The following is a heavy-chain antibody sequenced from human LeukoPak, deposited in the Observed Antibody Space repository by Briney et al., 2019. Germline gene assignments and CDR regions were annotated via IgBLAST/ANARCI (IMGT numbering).Heavy chain of an antibody. CDR2: IKSKTDGGTT. J-gene: IGHJ6*03. Sequence: GGSLRLSCAASGFTFSNAWMSWVRQAPGKGLEWVGRIKSKTDGGTTDYAAPVKGRFTISRDDSKNTLYLQMNSLKTEDTAVYYCTTPPTVVTNYYYYYYMDVWGKGTTVTVSS. V-gene: IGHV3-15*01. CDR1: GFTFSNAW. D-gene: IGHD4-23*01. CDR3: TTPPTVVTNYYYYYYMDV.